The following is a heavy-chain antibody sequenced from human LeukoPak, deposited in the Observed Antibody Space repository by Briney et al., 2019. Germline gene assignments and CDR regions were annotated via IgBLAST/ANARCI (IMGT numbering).Heavy chain of an antibody. CDR2: VCNSGNT. D-gene: IGHD2-2*01. CDR3: ARGEAVPAAMGDLFDY. V-gene: IGHV4-4*07. Sequence: SETLSLTCTVSGVSISSFCWSWIRQPATKGLEWIGRVCNSGNTNYNPSLRSRVIMSIDTSKNQPSLDLSSVTAADTAVYHCARGEAVPAAMGDLFDYWGQGTLVTVSS. J-gene: IGHJ4*02. CDR1: GVSISSFC.